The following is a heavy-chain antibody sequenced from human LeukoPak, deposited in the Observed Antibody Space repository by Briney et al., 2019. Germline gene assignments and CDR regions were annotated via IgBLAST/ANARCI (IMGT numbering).Heavy chain of an antibody. D-gene: IGHD6-19*01. CDR2: IYYSGST. V-gene: IGHV4-4*02. CDR1: GGSISSSNW. CDR3: ASSGGGMLSSGWYGGGAEYFQH. Sequence: SETLSLTCAVSGGSISSSNWWSWVRQPPGKGLEWIGSIYYSGSTYYNPSLKSRVTISVDTSKNQFSLKLSSVTAADTAVYYCASSGGGMLSSGWYGGGAEYFQHWGQGTLVTVSS. J-gene: IGHJ1*01.